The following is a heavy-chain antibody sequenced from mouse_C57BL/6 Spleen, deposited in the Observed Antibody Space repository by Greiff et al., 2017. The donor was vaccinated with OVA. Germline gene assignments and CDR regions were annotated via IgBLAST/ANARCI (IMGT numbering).Heavy chain of an antibody. CDR3: ARRGLYYGKVDYYAMDY. CDR1: GFTFSDYG. Sequence: EVKLMESGGGLVKPGGSLKLSCAASGFTFSDYGMHWVRQAPEKGLEWVAYISSGSSTIYYADTVKGRFTISRDNAKNTLFLQMTSLRSEDTAMYYCARRGLYYGKVDYYAMDYWGQGTSVTVSS. V-gene: IGHV5-17*01. CDR2: ISSGSSTI. D-gene: IGHD2-1*01. J-gene: IGHJ4*01.